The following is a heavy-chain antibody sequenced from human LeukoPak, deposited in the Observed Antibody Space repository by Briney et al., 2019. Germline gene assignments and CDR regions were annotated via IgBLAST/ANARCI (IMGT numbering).Heavy chain of an antibody. D-gene: IGHD3-3*01. CDR1: GGSISSYY. Sequence: PSGTLSLTCTVSGGSISSYYWSWVRQPPGKGLEWIWRIYTSGNTNYNPSLKSRVTMSVDTSKNQVSLKLSSVTAADTAVYYCARDLGVTIFGLSNGMDVWGQGTTVTVSS. J-gene: IGHJ6*02. CDR2: IYTSGNT. V-gene: IGHV4-4*07. CDR3: ARDLGVTIFGLSNGMDV.